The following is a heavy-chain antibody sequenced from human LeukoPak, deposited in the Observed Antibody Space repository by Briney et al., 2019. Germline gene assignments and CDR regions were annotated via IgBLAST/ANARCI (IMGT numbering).Heavy chain of an antibody. CDR3: ARGRHGYGYYI. CDR2: IYYSGST. J-gene: IGHJ4*02. V-gene: IGHV4-59*01. CDR1: GGSISGYY. Sequence: SETLSLTCTVSGGSISGYYWSWIRQPPGKGLEWIGYIYYSGSTNYNPSLKSRVTISVDTSKNQFSLKLSSVTAADTAVYYCARGRHGYGYYIWGQGTLVTVSS. D-gene: IGHD5-18*01.